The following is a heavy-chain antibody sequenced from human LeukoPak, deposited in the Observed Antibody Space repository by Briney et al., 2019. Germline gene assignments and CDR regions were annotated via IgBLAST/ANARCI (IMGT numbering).Heavy chain of an antibody. V-gene: IGHV3-30*02. CDR1: GFTFSRYG. CDR3: AKANSITMIVVVIDSYFDY. CDR2: IQTDGSTK. J-gene: IGHJ4*02. Sequence: GGSLRLSCVSSGFTFSRYGIHWVRQDPGKGLEWVSFIQTDGSTKYYSDSVKGRFTISRDNPKNTLYLQMNSLRAEDTAVYYCAKANSITMIVVVIDSYFDYWGQGTLVTVSS. D-gene: IGHD3-22*01.